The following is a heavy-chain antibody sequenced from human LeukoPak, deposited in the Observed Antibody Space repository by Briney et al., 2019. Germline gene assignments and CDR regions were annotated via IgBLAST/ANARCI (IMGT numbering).Heavy chain of an antibody. J-gene: IGHJ5*02. D-gene: IGHD1-26*01. Sequence: ASVKVSCKASGYTFTGYYMHWVRQAPGQGLEWMGLINPYSGGTNYAQKFQGRVTMTRDTSISTAYMERSRLRSDDTAVYYCAPDSGGVGGATNRWGQGTLVTVSS. CDR1: GYTFTGYY. V-gene: IGHV1-2*02. CDR2: INPYSGGT. CDR3: APDSGGVGGATNR.